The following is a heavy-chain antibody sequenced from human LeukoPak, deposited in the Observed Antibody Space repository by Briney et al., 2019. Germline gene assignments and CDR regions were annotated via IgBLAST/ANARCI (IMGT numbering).Heavy chain of an antibody. J-gene: IGHJ4*02. D-gene: IGHD6-19*01. Sequence: SETLSLTCTVSGGSISSGDYYWSWIRQPPGKGLEWIGYIYYSGSTYYNPSLKSRVTISVDTSKNQFSLKLSSVTAADTAVYYCAREPVAVDPLLDSPMSYFDYWGQGTLVTVSS. CDR3: AREPVAVDPLLDSPMSYFDY. V-gene: IGHV4-30-4*01. CDR2: IYYSGST. CDR1: GGSISSGDYY.